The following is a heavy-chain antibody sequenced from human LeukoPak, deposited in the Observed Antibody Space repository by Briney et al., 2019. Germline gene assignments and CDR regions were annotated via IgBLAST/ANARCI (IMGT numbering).Heavy chain of an antibody. Sequence: GSLRLSCAASGFTFSSYAMSWVRQAPGKGLEWVSFISTSSSYIHNADSVKGRFTISRDNAENSLYLQMNSLRAEDTAVYYWARAAIAGARIYYYMHVWGKGTTVTVSS. CDR1: GFTFSSYA. CDR2: ISTSSSYI. D-gene: IGHD6-13*01. CDR3: ARAAIAGARIYYYMHV. V-gene: IGHV3-21*01. J-gene: IGHJ6*03.